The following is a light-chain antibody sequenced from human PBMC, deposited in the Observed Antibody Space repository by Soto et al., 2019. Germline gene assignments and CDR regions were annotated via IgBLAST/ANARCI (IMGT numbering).Light chain of an antibody. CDR3: QHYNNWPPWT. Sequence: EVVMTQSPATLSVSPGERATLSCRASQSVSSNLAWYQQKPGQAPRLLIYGASTRATGGPARFSGSGSGTEFTLTISSLQSEDFAVYYCQHYNNWPPWTFGQGTKVEIK. CDR1: QSVSSN. CDR2: GAS. J-gene: IGKJ1*01. V-gene: IGKV3-15*01.